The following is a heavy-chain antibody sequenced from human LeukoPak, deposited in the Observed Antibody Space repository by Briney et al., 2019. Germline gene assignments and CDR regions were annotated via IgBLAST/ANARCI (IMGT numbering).Heavy chain of an antibody. CDR1: GGTFSSYS. CDR3: ARSDYDILTGYYIDY. D-gene: IGHD3-9*01. V-gene: IGHV1-2*02. CDR2: INPNSGGT. J-gene: IGHJ4*02. Sequence: ASVKVSCKASGGTFSSYSITWVRQAPGQGLEWMGWINPNSGGTNYAQKFQGRVTMTRDTSISTAYMGLSRLRSDDTAVYYCARSDYDILTGYYIDYWGQGTLVTVSS.